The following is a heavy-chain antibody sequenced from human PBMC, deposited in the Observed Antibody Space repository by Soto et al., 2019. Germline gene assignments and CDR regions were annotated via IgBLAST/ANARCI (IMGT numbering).Heavy chain of an antibody. V-gene: IGHV3-11*01. Sequence: GGSLRLSCAASGFTFSDYYMSWIRQAPGKGLEWVSYISSSGSTIYYADSVKGRFTISRDNAKNSLYLQMNSLRAEDTAVYYCARGLRFLEWLDYMDVWAKGTTVTVSS. CDR2: ISSSGSTI. J-gene: IGHJ6*03. CDR3: ARGLRFLEWLDYMDV. CDR1: GFTFSDYY. D-gene: IGHD3-3*01.